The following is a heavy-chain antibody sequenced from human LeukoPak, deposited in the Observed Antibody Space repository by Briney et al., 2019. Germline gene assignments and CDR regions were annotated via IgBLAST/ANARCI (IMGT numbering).Heavy chain of an antibody. Sequence: GGSLRLSCAASGFTFSSYWMSWVRQAPGKGLEWVANIKQDGSEKYYVDSVKGRFTISRDNAKNSLYLQMNSLRAEDTAVYYCARVSWRGYSYGYLAEYFQHWGQGTLVTVSS. D-gene: IGHD5-18*01. CDR2: IKQDGSEK. J-gene: IGHJ1*01. V-gene: IGHV3-7*01. CDR3: ARVSWRGYSYGYLAEYFQH. CDR1: GFTFSSYW.